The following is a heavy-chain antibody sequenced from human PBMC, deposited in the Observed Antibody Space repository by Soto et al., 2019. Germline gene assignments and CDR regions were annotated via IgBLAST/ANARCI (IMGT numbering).Heavy chain of an antibody. J-gene: IGHJ4*02. CDR3: AKDRYFDSYYLDS. CDR2: MSFDGNQK. CDR1: GFTFTRYA. Sequence: GGSLRLSCAASGFTFTRYALHWVRQAPGKGLEWVAVMSFDGNQKHYAESVKGRFTISRDGSKNTLFLQMSSLRPEDTATYYCAKDRYFDSYYLDSWGPGTLVTVSS. V-gene: IGHV3-30-3*01. D-gene: IGHD3-9*01.